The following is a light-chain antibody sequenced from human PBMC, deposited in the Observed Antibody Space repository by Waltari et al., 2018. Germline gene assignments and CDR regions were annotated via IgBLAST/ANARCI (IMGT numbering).Light chain of an antibody. J-gene: IGLJ3*02. CDR2: RND. V-gene: IGLV1-47*01. CDR1: SSNIGTNY. Sequence: QSVLTQPPSVSGTPGQGVTISCSGSSSNIGTNYVYWYQQLPRTAPNLLIFRNDRRPSGVPARFSASKSGTSASLAISGLRSEDEADYYCAAWDDGLSGPVFGGGTKLTVL. CDR3: AAWDDGLSGPV.